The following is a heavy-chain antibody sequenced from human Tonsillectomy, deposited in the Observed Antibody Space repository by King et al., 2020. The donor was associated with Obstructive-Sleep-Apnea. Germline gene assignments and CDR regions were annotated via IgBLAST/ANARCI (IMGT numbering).Heavy chain of an antibody. CDR3: ARGPPLFRHPSVGLLQPFDY. J-gene: IGHJ4*02. CDR2: LNWNGGST. D-gene: IGHD3-9*01. CDR1: GFTFDDYG. Sequence: VQLVESGGGVVRPGGSLRLSCAASGFTFDDYGMSWVRQAPGKGLEWVSGLNWNGGSTGYADSVKGRFTISRDNAKNSLYLQMNSLRAEDTALYYCARGPPLFRHPSVGLLQPFDYWGQGTLVTVSS. V-gene: IGHV3-20*04.